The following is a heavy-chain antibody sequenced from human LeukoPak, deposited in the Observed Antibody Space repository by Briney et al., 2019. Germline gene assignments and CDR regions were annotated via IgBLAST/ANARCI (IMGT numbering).Heavy chain of an antibody. J-gene: IGHJ4*02. CDR3: ARRWYYVSGSLPIPFDY. CDR2: IYYSGST. V-gene: IGHV4-39*01. D-gene: IGHD3-10*01. Sequence: SETLSLTCTVSGGSISSSSYYWGWIRQPPGKGLEWIRRIYYSGSTYYNPSLKSRVTVSVDTSKNQFSLKLSSVTAADTAVYYCARRWYYVSGSLPIPFDYWGQGSLVTVSS. CDR1: GGSISSSSYY.